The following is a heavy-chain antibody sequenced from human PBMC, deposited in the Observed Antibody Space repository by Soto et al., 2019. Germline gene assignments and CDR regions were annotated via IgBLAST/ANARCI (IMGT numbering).Heavy chain of an antibody. CDR2: ISYDGSNK. Sequence: GGSVRLSCAASGFTFSSYAMHWVRQAPGKGLEWVAVISYDGSNKYYADSVKGRFTISRDNSKNTLYLQMNSLRAEDTAVYYCARDYSHYYGSGSYYKHDAFDIWGQGTMVTVSS. J-gene: IGHJ3*02. CDR1: GFTFSSYA. V-gene: IGHV3-30-3*01. CDR3: ARDYSHYYGSGSYYKHDAFDI. D-gene: IGHD3-10*01.